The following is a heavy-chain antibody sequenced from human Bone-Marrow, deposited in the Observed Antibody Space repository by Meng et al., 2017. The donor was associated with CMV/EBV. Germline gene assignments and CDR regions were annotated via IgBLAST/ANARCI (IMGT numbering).Heavy chain of an antibody. Sequence: GESLKISCAASGFTFSSYWMSWVRQAPGKGLEWVANIKQDGSEKYYVDSVKGRFTISRDNAKNSLYLQMNSLRAEDTAVYYCARGRYQLLYGYYGMDVWGQGTTVTVSS. J-gene: IGHJ6*02. V-gene: IGHV3-7*01. CDR3: ARGRYQLLYGYYGMDV. CDR1: GFTFSSYW. D-gene: IGHD2-2*02. CDR2: IKQDGSEK.